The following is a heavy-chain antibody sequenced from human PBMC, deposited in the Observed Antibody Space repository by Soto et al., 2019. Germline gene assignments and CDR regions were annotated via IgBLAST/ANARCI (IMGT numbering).Heavy chain of an antibody. Sequence: EVMLDESGGGFVKPGGSLRLSCAASGFSVSNNYMTWVRQAPGKGLEWVSVIQGGGSISYADSVRDRFTISRDSSKNTVFLEMNSLRSEGTAVYFCARGEGSGSNALGYWGQGTLVTVSS. V-gene: IGHV3-66*01. CDR2: IQGGGSI. D-gene: IGHD3-10*01. CDR1: GFSVSNNY. J-gene: IGHJ4*02. CDR3: ARGEGSGSNALGY.